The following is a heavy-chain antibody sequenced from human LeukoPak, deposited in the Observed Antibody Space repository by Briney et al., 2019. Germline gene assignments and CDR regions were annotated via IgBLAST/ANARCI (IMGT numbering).Heavy chain of an antibody. V-gene: IGHV4-59*12. CDR3: ARDSSLAAVANFDY. Sequence: PSETLSLTCTVSGGSISSYYWSWIRQPPGKGLEWIGYIYYSGSTNYNPSLKSRVTISVDTSKNQFSLKLSSVTAADTAVYYCARDSSLAAVANFDYWGQGTLVTVSS. J-gene: IGHJ4*02. D-gene: IGHD6-19*01. CDR1: GGSISSYY. CDR2: IYYSGST.